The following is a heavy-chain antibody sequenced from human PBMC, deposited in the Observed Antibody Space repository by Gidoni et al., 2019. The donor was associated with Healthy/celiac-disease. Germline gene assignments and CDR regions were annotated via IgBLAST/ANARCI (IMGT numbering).Heavy chain of an antibody. V-gene: IGHV4-59*01. CDR2: IYYSGRT. D-gene: IGHD3-3*01. CDR3: ARVSYDFWSGYYYYFDY. CDR1: GGSISSYY. Sequence: QVQLQESGPGLVKPSETLSLTCTVSGGSISSYYWSWIRQPPGKGLEWIGFIYYSGRTNYNPSRKSRVTISVDTSKNQFSLKLSSVTAADTAVYYCARVSYDFWSGYYYYFDYWGQGTLVTVSS. J-gene: IGHJ4*02.